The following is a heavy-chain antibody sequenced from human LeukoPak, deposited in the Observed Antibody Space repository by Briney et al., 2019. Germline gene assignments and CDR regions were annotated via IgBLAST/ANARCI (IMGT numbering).Heavy chain of an antibody. CDR1: GYTFTSYG. V-gene: IGHV1-18*01. CDR2: ISAYNGNT. J-gene: IGHJ5*02. D-gene: IGHD3-16*01. CDR3: ATVLGWQRLDWFDP. Sequence: GASVKGSCKASGYTFTSYGISWVRQAPGQGLEWMGWISAYNGNTNYAQKLQGRVTMTTDTSTSTAYMELRSLRSDDTAVYYCATVLGWQRLDWFDPWGQGTLVTVSS.